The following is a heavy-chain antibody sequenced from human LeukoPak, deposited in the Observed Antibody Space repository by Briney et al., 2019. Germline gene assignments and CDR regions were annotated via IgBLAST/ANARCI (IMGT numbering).Heavy chain of an antibody. CDR1: GFTFSKYW. V-gene: IGHV3-74*01. Sequence: RPGGSLRLSCAASGFTFSKYWMLWVRQAPGKGLESVSRINTDGTVTTYADSVKGRFTVSRDSADNTMFLQMNSVRDEDTAVYYCATKQWLAPPPDSWGQGTPVTVSS. CDR2: INTDGTVT. CDR3: ATKQWLAPPPDS. D-gene: IGHD6-19*01. J-gene: IGHJ4*02.